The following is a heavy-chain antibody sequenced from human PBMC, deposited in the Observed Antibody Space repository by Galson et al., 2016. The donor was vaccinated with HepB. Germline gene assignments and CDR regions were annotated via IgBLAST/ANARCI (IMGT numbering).Heavy chain of an antibody. CDR1: GFTFSTFSNYG. Sequence: SLRLSCAASGFTFSTFSNYGMSWVRQAPGQGLEWVSGISSSGTSTYYADSVKGRFTISRDNSKSTLSLQMDSLRAEDSAIYYCAKGNIVQVPAAPYAWGQGALVTVSS. J-gene: IGHJ5*02. D-gene: IGHD2-2*01. CDR3: AKGNIVQVPAAPYA. CDR2: ISSSGTST. V-gene: IGHV3-23*01.